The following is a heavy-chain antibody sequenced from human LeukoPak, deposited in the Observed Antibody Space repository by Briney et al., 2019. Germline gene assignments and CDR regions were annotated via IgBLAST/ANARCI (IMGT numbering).Heavy chain of an antibody. CDR3: ASNPYYDFWSGYYAPSCFDY. D-gene: IGHD3-3*01. CDR2: IYYSGST. Sequence: SETLSLTCTVSGGSISSGDYYWSWIRQPPGKGLEWIGYIYYSGSTYYNPSLKSRVTISVDTSKNQFSLKLSSVTAADTAVYYCASNPYYDFWSGYYAPSCFDYWGQGTLVTVSS. CDR1: GGSISSGDYY. V-gene: IGHV4-30-4*08. J-gene: IGHJ4*02.